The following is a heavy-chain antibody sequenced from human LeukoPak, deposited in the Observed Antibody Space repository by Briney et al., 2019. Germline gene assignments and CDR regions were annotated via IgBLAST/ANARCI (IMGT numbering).Heavy chain of an antibody. CDR1: GGSISSSSYY. Sequence: SETLSLTCTVSGGSISSSSYYWGWIRQPPGKGLEWIGRIYISGSINYKSSLKSRVTISLDTSKNQFSLKLSSVTAADTAVYYCARRAGAYSHPYDYWGQGTLVTVSS. V-gene: IGHV4-39*07. CDR2: IYISGSI. D-gene: IGHD4/OR15-4a*01. CDR3: ARRAGAYSHPYDY. J-gene: IGHJ4*02.